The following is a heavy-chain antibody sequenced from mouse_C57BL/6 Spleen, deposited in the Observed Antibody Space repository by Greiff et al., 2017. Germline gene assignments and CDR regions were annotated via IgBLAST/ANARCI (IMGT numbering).Heavy chain of an antibody. D-gene: IGHD1-1*01. V-gene: IGHV5-17*01. CDR3: ARNYYGSRDGYFDV. Sequence: EVHLVESGGGLVKPGGSLKLSCAASGFTFSDYGMHWVRQAPEKGLEWVAYISSGSSTIYYADTVKGRFTISRDNAKNTLFLQMTSLRSEDTAMYYCARNYYGSRDGYFDVWGTGTSVTVSS. CDR2: ISSGSSTI. J-gene: IGHJ1*03. CDR1: GFTFSDYG.